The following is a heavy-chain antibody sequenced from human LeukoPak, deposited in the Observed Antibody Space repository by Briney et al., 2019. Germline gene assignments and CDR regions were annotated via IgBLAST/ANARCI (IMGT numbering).Heavy chain of an antibody. CDR2: IYSSGNT. V-gene: IGHV4-4*07. D-gene: IGHD4-23*01. J-gene: IGHJ3*02. Sequence: SETLSLTCTVSAGSIGNYYWSWIRQPAGQGLEWIGRIYSSGNTNYIPSLKSRVTISVDTSKNQSSLKLSSVTAADTAVYYCARQAFPDYGGLDAFYIWGQGTMVTVSS. CDR3: ARQAFPDYGGLDAFYI. CDR1: AGSIGNYY.